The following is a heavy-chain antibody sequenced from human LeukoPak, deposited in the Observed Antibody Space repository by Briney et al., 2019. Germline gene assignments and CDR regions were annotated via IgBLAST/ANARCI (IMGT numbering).Heavy chain of an antibody. D-gene: IGHD6-19*01. CDR2: IIPIIGVA. J-gene: IGHJ4*02. CDR1: GGTFSSYA. Sequence: ASVKISCKASGGTFSSYAISWVRQAPGQGLEWMGRIIPIIGVANYAQKFQGRVTITADKSTSTAYMELSSLRSEDTAVYYCARDQGIAVAGKGFDYWGQGTLVTVSS. V-gene: IGHV1-69*04. CDR3: ARDQGIAVAGKGFDY.